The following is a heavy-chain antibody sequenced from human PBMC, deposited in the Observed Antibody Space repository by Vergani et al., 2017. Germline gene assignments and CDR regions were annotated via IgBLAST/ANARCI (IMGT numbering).Heavy chain of an antibody. CDR1: GFSLSTSGMC. V-gene: IGHV2-70*01. Sequence: QVTLRESGPALVKPTQTLTLTCTFSGFSLSTSGMCVSWIRQPPGKALEWLALIDWDDDKYYSTSLKTRLTISKDTSKNQVVLTMTNMDPVDTATYYCARIPIGAYYYDSSSWGFDPWGQGTLVTVSS. CDR3: ARIPIGAYYYDSSSWGFDP. J-gene: IGHJ5*02. D-gene: IGHD3-22*01. CDR2: IDWDDDK.